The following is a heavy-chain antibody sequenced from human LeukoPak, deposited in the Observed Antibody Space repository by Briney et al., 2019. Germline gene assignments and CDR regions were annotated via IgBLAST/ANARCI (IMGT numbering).Heavy chain of an antibody. CDR3: ARAPVDYDSSAFDY. CDR2: ILPIFGTA. CDR1: GGAFSSYA. D-gene: IGHD3-22*01. Sequence: SVKVSCKASGGAFSSYALSWVRQAPGQGLEWMGGILPIFGTANYAQKFQGRVTITADGSTSTAYMELSSLRSEDTAVYYCARAPVDYDSSAFDYWGQGTLVTVSS. J-gene: IGHJ4*02. V-gene: IGHV1-69*01.